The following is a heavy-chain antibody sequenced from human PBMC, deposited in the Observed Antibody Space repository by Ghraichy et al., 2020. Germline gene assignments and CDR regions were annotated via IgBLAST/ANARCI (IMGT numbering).Heavy chain of an antibody. CDR2: ITQTGNT. Sequence: SETLSLTCTLYGGSFSDYYWTWIRQPPGMGLEWIGEITQTGNTNYNTSLESRVTISAETSKNQFSLRLSSVTAADTAVYYCARGSPLIRGVSKRRQDYYYMAIWGNGTTVTVSS. CDR3: ARGSPLIRGVSKRRQDYYYMAI. D-gene: IGHD3-10*01. CDR1: GGSFSDYY. V-gene: IGHV4-34*01. J-gene: IGHJ6*03.